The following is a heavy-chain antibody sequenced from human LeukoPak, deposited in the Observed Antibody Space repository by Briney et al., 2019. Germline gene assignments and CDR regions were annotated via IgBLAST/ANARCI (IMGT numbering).Heavy chain of an antibody. CDR1: GFTFSSYA. J-gene: IGHJ4*02. Sequence: GGSLRLSCAASGFTFSSYAMSWVRQAPGKGLEWVSAISGSGGSTYYADSVEGRFTISRDNSKNTLYLQMNSLGAEDTAVYYCGAYDYIWGSYRYRLSDYWGQGTLVTVSS. CDR3: GAYDYIWGSYRYRLSDY. V-gene: IGHV3-23*01. D-gene: IGHD3-16*02. CDR2: ISGSGGST.